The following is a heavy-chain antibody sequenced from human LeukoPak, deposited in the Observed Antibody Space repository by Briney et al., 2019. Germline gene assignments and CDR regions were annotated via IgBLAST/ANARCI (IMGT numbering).Heavy chain of an antibody. CDR3: ATDLGATWNTADY. D-gene: IGHD1-26*01. J-gene: IGHJ4*02. CDR2: INPSGGST. V-gene: IGHV1-46*01. Sequence: GASVKVSCKASGYTFTSYYMHWVRQAPGQGLEWMGIINPSGGSTSYAQKFQGRVTMTEDTSTDTAYMELSSLRSEDTAVYYCATDLGATWNTADYWGQGTLVTVSS. CDR1: GYTFTSYY.